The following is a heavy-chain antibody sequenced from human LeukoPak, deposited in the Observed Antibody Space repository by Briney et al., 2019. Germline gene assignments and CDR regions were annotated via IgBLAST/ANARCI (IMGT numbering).Heavy chain of an antibody. CDR2: IKQDGSEK. CDR1: GFTFSTYW. Sequence: GGSLRLSCAASGFTFSTYWMSWVRQAPGKGLEWVANIKQDGSEKYYVDSVKGRFTISRDNGNYSLYLQMNSLRAEDTAVYYCAKDDGRAIVANAFDIWGQGTMVTVSS. V-gene: IGHV3-7*03. D-gene: IGHD2/OR15-2a*01. CDR3: AKDDGRAIVANAFDI. J-gene: IGHJ3*02.